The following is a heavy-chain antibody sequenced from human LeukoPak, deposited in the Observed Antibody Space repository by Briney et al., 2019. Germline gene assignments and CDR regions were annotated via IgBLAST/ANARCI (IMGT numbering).Heavy chain of an antibody. CDR2: INPNSGGT. V-gene: IGHV1-2*02. CDR3: ARDYGTGTTYFDY. Sequence: ASVKVSCKTSEYTFTGYYMHWVRQAPGQGLEWMGWINPNSGGTNYAQKFQGRVTMTRDTSISTAYMELSRLRSDDTAVYYCARDYGTGTTYFDYWGQGTLVTVSS. D-gene: IGHD1-1*01. CDR1: EYTFTGYY. J-gene: IGHJ4*02.